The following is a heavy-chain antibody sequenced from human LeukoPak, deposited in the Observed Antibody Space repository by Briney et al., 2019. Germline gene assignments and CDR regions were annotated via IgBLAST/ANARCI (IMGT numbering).Heavy chain of an antibody. D-gene: IGHD3-10*01. J-gene: IGHJ4*02. Sequence: ASVKVSCKASGYTFTGYYMHWVRQAPGQGLEWMGGIIPIFGTANYAQKLQGRVTITADESTSTAYMELSSLRSEDTAVYYCARDADYYYGSGSYYSYWGQGTLVTVSS. CDR1: GYTFTGYY. V-gene: IGHV1-69*13. CDR2: IIPIFGTA. CDR3: ARDADYYYGSGSYYSY.